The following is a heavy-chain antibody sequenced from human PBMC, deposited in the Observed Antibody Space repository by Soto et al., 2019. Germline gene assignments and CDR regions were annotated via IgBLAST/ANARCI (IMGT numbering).Heavy chain of an antibody. CDR1: GFTFSGSA. CDR3: TRPGGYCSGGSCYSPRYYYYMDV. CDR2: IRSKANSYAT. D-gene: IGHD2-15*01. Sequence: GGSLRLSCAASGFTFSGSAMHWVRQASGKGLEWVGRIRSKANSYATAYAASVKGRFTISRDDSKNTAYLQMNSLKTEDTAVYYCTRPGGYCSGGSCYSPRYYYYMDVWGKGTTVTVSS. V-gene: IGHV3-73*01. J-gene: IGHJ6*03.